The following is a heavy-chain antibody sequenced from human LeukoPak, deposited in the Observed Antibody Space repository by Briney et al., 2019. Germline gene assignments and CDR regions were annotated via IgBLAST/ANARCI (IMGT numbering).Heavy chain of an antibody. CDR3: ARSIAAAGNFGDY. CDR2: INPNIGGT. Sequence: ASVKVSCKASGYTFTGYYMHWVRQAPGQGLEWMGRINPNIGGTNYAQKFQGRVTMTRDTSISTAYMELSRLRSDDTAVYYCARSIAAAGNFGDYWGQGTLVTVSS. CDR1: GYTFTGYY. D-gene: IGHD6-13*01. J-gene: IGHJ4*02. V-gene: IGHV1-2*06.